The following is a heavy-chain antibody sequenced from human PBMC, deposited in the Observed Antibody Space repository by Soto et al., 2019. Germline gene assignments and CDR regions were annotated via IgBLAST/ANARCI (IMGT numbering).Heavy chain of an antibody. D-gene: IGHD4-17*01. CDR2: IIPIFGTA. J-gene: IGHJ5*02. Sequence: QVQLVQSGAEVKKPGSSVKVSCKASGGTFSSYAISWVRQAPGHGLEWMGGIIPIFGTANYAQKFQGRVTITADKSTSTASRELSSLGSEDTAVYYCARVDYGAKSNWFDPWGQGTLVTVSS. CDR3: ARVDYGAKSNWFDP. V-gene: IGHV1-69*06. CDR1: GGTFSSYA.